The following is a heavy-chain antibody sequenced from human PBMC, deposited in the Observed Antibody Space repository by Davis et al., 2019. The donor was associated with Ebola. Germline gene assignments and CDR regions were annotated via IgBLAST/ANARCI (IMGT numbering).Heavy chain of an antibody. J-gene: IGHJ6*02. V-gene: IGHV3-30*03. Sequence: GGSLRLSCAASGFTFSSYGMHWVRQAPGKGLEWVAVISYDGSNKYYADSVKGRFTISRDNSKNTLYLQMNSLRAEDTAVYYCAREMYYYGMDVWGQGTTVTVSS. CDR1: GFTFSSYG. CDR2: ISYDGSNK. CDR3: AREMYYYGMDV.